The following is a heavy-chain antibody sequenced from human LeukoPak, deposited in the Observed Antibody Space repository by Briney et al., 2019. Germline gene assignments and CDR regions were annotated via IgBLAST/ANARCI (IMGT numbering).Heavy chain of an antibody. CDR3: ARKWWELLHPHFDY. V-gene: IGHV4-34*01. Sequence: SETLSLTCAVYGGSFSGYYWSWIRQPPGKGLEWIGETNHSGSTNYNPSLKSRVTISVDTSKNQFSLKLSSVTAADTAVYYCARKWWELLHPHFDYWGQGTLVTVSS. J-gene: IGHJ4*02. CDR1: GGSFSGYY. D-gene: IGHD1-26*01. CDR2: TNHSGST.